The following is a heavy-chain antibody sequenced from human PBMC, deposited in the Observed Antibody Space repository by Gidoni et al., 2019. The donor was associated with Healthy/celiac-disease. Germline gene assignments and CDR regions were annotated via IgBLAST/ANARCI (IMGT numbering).Heavy chain of an antibody. J-gene: IGHJ6*02. Sequence: QVQLVESGGGVVPPGRSLRLSCAASGFTFSSYGMHWVRQAPGKGLEWVAVIWYDGSNKYYADSVKGRFTISRDNSKNTLYLQMNSLRAEDTAVYYCARSLRFLEWLSDYGMDVWGQGTTVTVSS. D-gene: IGHD3-3*01. CDR3: ARSLRFLEWLSDYGMDV. CDR2: IWYDGSNK. CDR1: GFTFSSYG. V-gene: IGHV3-33*01.